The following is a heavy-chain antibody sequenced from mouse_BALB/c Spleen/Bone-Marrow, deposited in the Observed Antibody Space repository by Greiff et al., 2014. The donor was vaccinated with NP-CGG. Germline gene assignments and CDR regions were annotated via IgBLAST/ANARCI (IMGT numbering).Heavy chain of an antibody. CDR2: IDPENGDT. CDR1: GFNIIDYY. D-gene: IGHD2-4*01. Sequence: VQLQQSGAELVRSGASVKLSCTASGFNIIDYYMHWVKQRPEQGLEWIGWIDPENGDTEYAPKFQGKATMTVVTSSNSAFLQLGSLTSEDTAVYYCNARGDYDLDYFDHWGRNTTLTGPS. V-gene: IGHV14-4*02. J-gene: IGHJ2*01. CDR3: NARGDYDLDYFDH.